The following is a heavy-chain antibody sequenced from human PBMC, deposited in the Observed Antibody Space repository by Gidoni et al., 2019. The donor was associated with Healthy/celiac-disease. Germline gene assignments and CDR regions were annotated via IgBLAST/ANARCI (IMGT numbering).Heavy chain of an antibody. CDR1: GSTFRDYY. J-gene: IGHJ3*02. D-gene: IGHD3-16*01. V-gene: IGHV3-11*01. CDR3: ARDFVMRAVMGDAFDI. CDR2: ISSSGSTI. Sequence: QVQLVESGGGLVKPGGPLRLSCAASGSTFRDYYMRWIRQAPGKGLEWVSYISSSGSTINYADSVKGRFTISRDNAKNSLYLQMNSLRAEDTAVYYCARDFVMRAVMGDAFDIWGQGTMGTVSS.